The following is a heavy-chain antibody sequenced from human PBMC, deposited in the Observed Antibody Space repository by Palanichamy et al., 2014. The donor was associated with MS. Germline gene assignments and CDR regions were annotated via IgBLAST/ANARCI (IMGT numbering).Heavy chain of an antibody. D-gene: IGHD6-19*01. CDR2: LYSGGTI. V-gene: IGHV3-53*01. Sequence: SSNYMSWVRQAPGKGLEWVSVLYSGGTINYADSVKGRFTISRDNSKNTLYLQMNSLRAEDTAVYYCARTASDSSGWYHFDYWGQGTLVTVSP. J-gene: IGHJ4*02. CDR1: SSNY. CDR3: ARTASDSSGWYHFDY.